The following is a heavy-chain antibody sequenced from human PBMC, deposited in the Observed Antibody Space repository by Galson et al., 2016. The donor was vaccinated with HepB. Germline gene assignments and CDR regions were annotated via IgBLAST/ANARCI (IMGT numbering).Heavy chain of an antibody. V-gene: IGHV3-30*18. CDR2: ISYDGFNK. D-gene: IGHD6-19*01. Sequence: SLRLSCAASGFTFTSYGMHWVRQAPGRGLEWVAVISYDGFNKYYVDSVKGRFTISRDNSKNTLYLQMNSLRAEDTAVFYCAKDHPVAGSLGPFDYWGQGTLVTVSS. CDR1: GFTFTSYG. J-gene: IGHJ4*02. CDR3: AKDHPVAGSLGPFDY.